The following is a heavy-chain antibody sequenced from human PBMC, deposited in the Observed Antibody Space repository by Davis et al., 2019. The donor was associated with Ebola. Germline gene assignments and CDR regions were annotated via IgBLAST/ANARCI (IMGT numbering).Heavy chain of an antibody. D-gene: IGHD7-27*01. CDR2: IWYDGSNK. Sequence: GGSLRLSCAASGFTFSSYGMHWVRQAPGKGLEWVAVIWYDGSNKYYADSVKGRFTITRDNSKNTLYLQMNSLRAEDTAVDYCARGLMKLGPFGYWGQGTLVTVSS. V-gene: IGHV3-33*01. CDR3: ARGLMKLGPFGY. CDR1: GFTFSSYG. J-gene: IGHJ4*02.